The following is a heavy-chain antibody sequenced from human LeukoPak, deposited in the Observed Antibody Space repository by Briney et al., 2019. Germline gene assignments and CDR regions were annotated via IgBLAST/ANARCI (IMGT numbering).Heavy chain of an antibody. J-gene: IGHJ4*02. CDR2: IDPSGSYT. CDR3: ARRENFAELSPDY. D-gene: IGHD3-10*01. V-gene: IGHV5-10-1*01. CDR1: GYTFNAYW. Sequence: GESLEISCRGFGYTFNAYWITWVRQMPGKGLDWVGRIDPSGSYTNYSPSFQGHVTISADKSISTAYLQWSSLKPSDTAIHYCARRENFAELSPDYWGQGTLVTVSS.